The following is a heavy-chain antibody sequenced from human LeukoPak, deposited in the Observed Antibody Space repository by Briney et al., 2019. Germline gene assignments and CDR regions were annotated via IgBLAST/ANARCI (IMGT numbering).Heavy chain of an antibody. J-gene: IGHJ6*03. CDR3: ARGSRGATTYYYYYYMDV. CDR1: GFTVSSNY. D-gene: IGHD1-26*01. Sequence: GGSLRLSCAASGFTVSSNYMSWVRQAPGKGLEWVSVIYSGGSTYYADSVKGRFTISRDNSKNTLYLQMNSLRAEDTAVYYCARGSRGATTYYYYYYMDVWGKGTTVTVSS. CDR2: IYSGGST. V-gene: IGHV3-53*01.